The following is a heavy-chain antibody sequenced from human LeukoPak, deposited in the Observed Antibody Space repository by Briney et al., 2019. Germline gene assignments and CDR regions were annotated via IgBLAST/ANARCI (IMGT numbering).Heavy chain of an antibody. CDR1: GFTFRDRW. D-gene: IGHD6-13*01. J-gene: IGHJ4*02. V-gene: IGHV3-11*04. CDR2: ILTSGTTI. CDR3: ARDGDSSSWYAHFDY. Sequence: GGALRLSCAPPGFTFRDRWMRWVRQAPGKGVEGVSYILTSGTTIYYADSVRGRFTISRDNANNSLYLQMNSLRVDDTDVYYCARDGDSSSWYAHFDYWGRGTLVTVSS.